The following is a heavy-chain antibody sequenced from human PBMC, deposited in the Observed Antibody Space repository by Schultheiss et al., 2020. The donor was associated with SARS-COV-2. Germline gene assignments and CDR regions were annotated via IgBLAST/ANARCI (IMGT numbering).Heavy chain of an antibody. CDR2: IKSKTDGGTT. CDR1: GFTFSNAW. Sequence: GGSLRLSCAASGFTFSNAWMSWVRQAPGKGLEWVGRIKSKTDGGTTDYAAPVKGRFTISRDDSKNTLYLQMNSLKTEDTAVYYCTTDATRIVVVPAARTIDYWGQGTLVTVSS. J-gene: IGHJ4*02. V-gene: IGHV3-15*01. CDR3: TTDATRIVVVPAARTIDY. D-gene: IGHD2-2*01.